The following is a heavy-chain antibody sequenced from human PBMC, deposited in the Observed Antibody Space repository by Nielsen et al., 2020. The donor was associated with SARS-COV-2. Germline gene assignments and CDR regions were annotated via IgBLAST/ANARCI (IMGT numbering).Heavy chain of an antibody. V-gene: IGHV3-30*03. CDR1: GFTFSSYG. CDR3: ARDGKNRRYYYGSGSYHRRGGMDV. CDR2: ISYDGSNK. D-gene: IGHD3-10*01. J-gene: IGHJ6*02. Sequence: GESLKISCAASGFTFSSYGMHWVRQAPGKGLEWVAVISYDGSNKYYADSVKGRFTISRDNSKNTLYLQMNSLRAEDTAVYYCARDGKNRRYYYGSGSYHRRGGMDVWGQGTTVTVSS.